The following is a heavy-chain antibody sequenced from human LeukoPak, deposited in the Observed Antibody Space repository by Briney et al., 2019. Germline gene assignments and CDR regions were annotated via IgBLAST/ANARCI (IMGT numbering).Heavy chain of an antibody. D-gene: IGHD3-10*01. J-gene: IGHJ4*02. V-gene: IGHV4-59*01. CDR3: ARASVLLWFGEPRTPYYFDY. CDR1: GGSISSYY. CDR2: IYYSGST. Sequence: SETPSLTCTVSGGSISSYYWSWIRQPPGKGLEWIGYIYYSGSTNYNPSLKSRVTISVDTSKNQFSLKLSSVTAADTAVYYCARASVLLWFGEPRTPYYFDYWGQGTLVTVSS.